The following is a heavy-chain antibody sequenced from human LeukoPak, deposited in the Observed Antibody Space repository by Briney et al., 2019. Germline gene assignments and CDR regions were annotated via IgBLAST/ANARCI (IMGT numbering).Heavy chain of an antibody. CDR2: INHSGST. V-gene: IGHV4-34*01. J-gene: IGHJ3*02. CDR1: GGSFSGYY. Sequence: PSETLSLTCAVYGGSFSGYYWSWIRQAPGKGLAWNGEINHSGSTNYNPSLKSRVTISVDTSKNQFSLKLSSVTAADTAVYYCARFRTVITIFGVVIGIAFDIWGQGTMVTVSS. D-gene: IGHD3-3*01. CDR3: ARFRTVITIFGVVIGIAFDI.